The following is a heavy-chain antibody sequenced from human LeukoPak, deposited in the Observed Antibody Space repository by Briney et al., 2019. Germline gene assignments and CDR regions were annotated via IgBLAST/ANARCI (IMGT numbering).Heavy chain of an antibody. CDR1: GYTFTGYY. D-gene: IGHD3-10*01. CDR3: ARALVRGWGRDY. CDR2: INPNSGGT. J-gene: IGHJ4*02. V-gene: IGHV1-2*02. Sequence: GASVKVSCKASGYTFTGYYMHWVRQAPGQGLEWMGWINPNSGGTNYAQEFQGRVTMTRDTSISTAYMELSRLRSDDTAVYYCARALVRGWGRDYWGQGTLVTVSS.